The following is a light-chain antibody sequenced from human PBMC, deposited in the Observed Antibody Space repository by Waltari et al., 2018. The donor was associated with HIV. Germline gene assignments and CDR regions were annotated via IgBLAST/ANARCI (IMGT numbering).Light chain of an antibody. Sequence: QSVLTQPPSASGTPGHRVTIACSGSSSNIGSNSVKWYQHLPETAPKLLIFRNNLRPSGVPDRFSGSKSGTSASLAISGLQSEDEADYYCAAWDDSLNGYVFGTGTTVTVL. V-gene: IGLV1-44*01. CDR2: RNN. J-gene: IGLJ1*01. CDR3: AAWDDSLNGYV. CDR1: SSNIGSNS.